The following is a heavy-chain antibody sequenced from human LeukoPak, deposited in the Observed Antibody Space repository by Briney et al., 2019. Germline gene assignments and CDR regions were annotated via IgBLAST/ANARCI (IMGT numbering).Heavy chain of an antibody. J-gene: IGHJ4*02. Sequence: PGGSLRLSCAASGFTFSNAWTSWVRQAPGKGLEWVGRIKSKTDGGTTDYAAPVKGRFTISRDDSKNTLYLQMNSLKTEDAAVYYCTTVDYVWSGDYWGQGTLVTVSS. V-gene: IGHV3-15*01. CDR3: TTVDYVWSGDY. CDR1: GFTFSNAW. D-gene: IGHD3-16*01. CDR2: IKSKTDGGTT.